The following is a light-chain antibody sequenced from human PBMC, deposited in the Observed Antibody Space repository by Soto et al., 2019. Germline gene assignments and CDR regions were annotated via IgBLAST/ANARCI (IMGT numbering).Light chain of an antibody. CDR3: QQRSNWPPGPLT. CDR1: QSVSSY. V-gene: IGKV3-11*01. J-gene: IGKJ4*01. CDR2: DAS. Sequence: EIVLTQSPATLSLSPGERATLSCRASQSVSSYLVWYQQKPGQAPRLLIYDASNRATGIPARFSGSGSGTDFTLTISSLEPEDFAVYYCQQRSNWPPGPLTFGGGTKVEIK.